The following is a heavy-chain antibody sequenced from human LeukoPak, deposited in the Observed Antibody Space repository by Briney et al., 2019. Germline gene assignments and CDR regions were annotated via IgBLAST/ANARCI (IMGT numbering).Heavy chain of an antibody. J-gene: IGHJ6*02. D-gene: IGHD3-22*01. CDR2: ISYDGSNK. V-gene: IGHV3-30*03. CDR1: GFTFSSYG. CDR3: ARARPWDSSRSYYFGMDV. Sequence: PGGSLRLSCAASGFTFSSYGMHWVRQAPGKGLEWVAVISYDGSNKFYADSVKGRFTISRDNSKNTLYLQMNSLRDEDTAVYYCARARPWDSSRSYYFGMDVWGHGTTVTVSS.